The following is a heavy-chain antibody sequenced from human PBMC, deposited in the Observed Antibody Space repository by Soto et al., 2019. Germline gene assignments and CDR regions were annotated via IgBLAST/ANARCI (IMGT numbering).Heavy chain of an antibody. J-gene: IGHJ5*02. D-gene: IGHD2-2*02. V-gene: IGHV3-33*01. CDR1: GFTFSSYG. Sequence: PGGSLRLSCAASGFTFSSYGMHWVRQAPGKGLEWVAVIWYDGSNKNYADSVKGRFTISRDNSKNTLYLQMNSLRAEDTAVYYCARDGRDSAIGPWGQGTLVTVSS. CDR2: IWYDGSNK. CDR3: ARDGRDSAIGP.